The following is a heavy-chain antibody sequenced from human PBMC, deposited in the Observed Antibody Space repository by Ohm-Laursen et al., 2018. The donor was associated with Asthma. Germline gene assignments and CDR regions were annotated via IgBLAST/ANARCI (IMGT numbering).Heavy chain of an antibody. J-gene: IGHJ4*02. CDR3: ARDNYGSGAH. CDR2: INSDGSST. V-gene: IGHV3-74*01. D-gene: IGHD3-10*01. Sequence: SLRLSCAASGFTFSGYWMQWVRQAPGKGLVWVSRINSDGSSTTYADSVRGRFTISRDNAKNTLYLQINSLRAEDTAVYYCARDNYGSGAHWGQGTLVTVSS. CDR1: GFTFSGYW.